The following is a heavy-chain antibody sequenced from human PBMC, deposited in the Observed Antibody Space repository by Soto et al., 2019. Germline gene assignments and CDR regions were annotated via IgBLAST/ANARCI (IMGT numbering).Heavy chain of an antibody. Sequence: QVQMVQSGAEVKKAGASVKISCKASGYTFTSYYVHWVRQAPGQGLEWMGFINPSGGSATYVQKIEGRVTMTRDTSTSTVYMELGSLTSEDTAINYCARGSSVGLEYWGQGTLVTVSS. CDR2: INPSGGSA. V-gene: IGHV1-46*01. CDR3: ARGSSVGLEY. J-gene: IGHJ4*02. D-gene: IGHD1-26*01. CDR1: GYTFTSYY.